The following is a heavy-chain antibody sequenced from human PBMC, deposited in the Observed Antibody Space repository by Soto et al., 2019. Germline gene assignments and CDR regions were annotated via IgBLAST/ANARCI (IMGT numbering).Heavy chain of an antibody. D-gene: IGHD3-22*01. V-gene: IGHV2-5*02. CDR3: AHSMDSYDSSGYYRGSFEF. CDR1: GFSLTSRGVG. CDR2: IYLDDDK. Sequence: SGPTLVNPTQTLTLTCTFSGFSLTSRGVGVGWIRQPPGKALEWLALIYLDDDKRYSPSLKTRLSISKDTSKNQVVLTMTNMDPVDTSTYFCAHSMDSYDSSGYYRGSFEFWGQGTQVTVSS. J-gene: IGHJ4*02.